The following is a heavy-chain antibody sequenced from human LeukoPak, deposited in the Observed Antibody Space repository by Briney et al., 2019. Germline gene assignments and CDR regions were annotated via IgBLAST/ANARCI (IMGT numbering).Heavy chain of an antibody. D-gene: IGHD3-22*01. CDR3: ARDYYDSSGYYSSDY. J-gene: IGHJ4*02. CDR2: ISAYNGNT. V-gene: IGHV1-18*01. CDR1: GYTFTSYG. Sequence: GSVKVSCKASGYTFTSYGISWVRQAPGQGLEWVGWISAYNGNTNYAQKLQGRVTMTTDTSTSTAYMELRSLRSDDTAVYYCARDYYDSSGYYSSDYWGQGTLVTVSS.